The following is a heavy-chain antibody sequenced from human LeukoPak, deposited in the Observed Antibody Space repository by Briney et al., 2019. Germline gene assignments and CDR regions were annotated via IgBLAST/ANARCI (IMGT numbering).Heavy chain of an antibody. V-gene: IGHV1-8*01. D-gene: IGHD6-13*01. Sequence: ASVKVSCKASGYTFTSSDIKWVRQATGQGLEWMGWMNPNSGNTGYAQKFQGRVTMTRNTSISTAYMELSSLRSEDTAVYYCASRRTRKPLIAAAGRYGMDVWGQGTTVTVSS. CDR1: GYTFTSSD. CDR3: ASRRTRKPLIAAAGRYGMDV. CDR2: MNPNSGNT. J-gene: IGHJ6*02.